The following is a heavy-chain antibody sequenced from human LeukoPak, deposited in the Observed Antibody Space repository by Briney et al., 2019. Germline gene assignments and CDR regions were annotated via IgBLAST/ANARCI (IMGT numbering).Heavy chain of an antibody. CDR1: GGSISSYY. CDR2: IYYSGST. J-gene: IGHJ3*02. CDR3: ARAKRNGFDI. V-gene: IGHV4-59*01. Sequence: SETLSLTCTVSGGSISSYYWSWIRQPPGKGLEWIGLIYYSGSTNYNPSLKSRVTISVDTSKNQFSLKLNSVTAADTAVYYCARAKRNGFDIWGQGTMVTVSS.